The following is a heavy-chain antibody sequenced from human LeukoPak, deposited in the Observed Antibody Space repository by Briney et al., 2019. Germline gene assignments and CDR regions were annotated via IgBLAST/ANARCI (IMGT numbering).Heavy chain of an antibody. CDR1: GYSFTGYY. V-gene: IGHV1-2*06. D-gene: IGHD4-11*01. J-gene: IGHJ4*02. Sequence: ASVRVSCKASGYSFTGYYLHWVRQAPGQGLEWMGRINPNSGGTNYAQSFQGRVTMTRDTSITTAYMELSALGSDDTAVYYCAREINSSFYYWGQGTLVAVSS. CDR3: AREINSSFYY. CDR2: INPNSGGT.